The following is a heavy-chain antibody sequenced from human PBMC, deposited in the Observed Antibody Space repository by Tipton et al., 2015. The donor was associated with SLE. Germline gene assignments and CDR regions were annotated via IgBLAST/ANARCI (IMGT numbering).Heavy chain of an antibody. V-gene: IGHV3-48*03. CDR3: VRDGMPPIIWCAFDI. J-gene: IGHJ3*02. Sequence: SLRLSCAASGFRFSNYEMNWVRQAPGKGLEWVSYISSSGSTVRYANSLEGRFTITRDNAKNPLHLQMNSLRVDDTAVYYCVRDGMPPIIWCAFDIWVQGTTGSVSP. CDR1: GFRFSNYE. CDR2: ISSSGSTV. D-gene: IGHD4/OR15-4a*01.